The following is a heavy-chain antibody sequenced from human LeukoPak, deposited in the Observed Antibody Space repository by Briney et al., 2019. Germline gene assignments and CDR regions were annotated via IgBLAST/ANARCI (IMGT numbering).Heavy chain of an antibody. Sequence: PSETLSLTCTVSGESINNYYWTWIRQPPGKGLEWIGYIYYIGSTNYNPSLKSRVTISADMSKNQFSLKLSSVTAADTAVYYCATDLLWFGEANYWGQGTLVTVSS. CDR2: IYYIGST. V-gene: IGHV4-59*01. CDR1: GESINNYY. CDR3: ATDLLWFGEANY. D-gene: IGHD3-10*01. J-gene: IGHJ4*02.